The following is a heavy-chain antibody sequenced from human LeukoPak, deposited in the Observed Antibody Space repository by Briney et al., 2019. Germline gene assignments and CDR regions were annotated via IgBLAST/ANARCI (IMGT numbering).Heavy chain of an antibody. CDR2: ISWNSGSI. CDR1: GFTFDDYA. J-gene: IGHJ4*02. V-gene: IGHV3-9*01. Sequence: PGGSLRLSCAASGFTFDDYAMHWVRQAPGKGLEWVSGISWNSGSIGYADSVKGRFTISRDNAKNSLYLQMNSLRAEDTALYYCAKEARAGANSFDYWGQGTLVTVSS. D-gene: IGHD1-26*01. CDR3: AKEARAGANSFDY.